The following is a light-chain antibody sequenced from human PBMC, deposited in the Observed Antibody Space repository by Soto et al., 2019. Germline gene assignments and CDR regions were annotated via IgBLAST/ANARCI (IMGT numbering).Light chain of an antibody. Sequence: QSVLTQPPSVSAAPGQKVTISCSGSSSNLGNNYVSWYQQLPGTAPKLLIYENNKRPSGIPDRFSGSKSGTSATLGITGLQTGDEADYYCGTWDSSLSVVFGTGTKVTVL. CDR3: GTWDSSLSVV. CDR1: SSNLGNNY. V-gene: IGLV1-51*02. CDR2: ENN. J-gene: IGLJ1*01.